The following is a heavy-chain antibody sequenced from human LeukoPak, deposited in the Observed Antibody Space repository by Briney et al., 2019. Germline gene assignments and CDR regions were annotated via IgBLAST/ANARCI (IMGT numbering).Heavy chain of an antibody. V-gene: IGHV4-34*01. CDR3: ARQPRGWYKNWFDP. D-gene: IGHD6-19*01. J-gene: IGHJ5*02. Sequence: SETLSLTCAVYGVSFSGYYWGWIRQPPGKGLEWIGEINHSGSTNYNPSLKSRVTISVDTSKNQFSLKLSSVTAADTAVYYCARQPRGWYKNWFDPWGQGTLVTVSS. CDR2: INHSGST. CDR1: GVSFSGYY.